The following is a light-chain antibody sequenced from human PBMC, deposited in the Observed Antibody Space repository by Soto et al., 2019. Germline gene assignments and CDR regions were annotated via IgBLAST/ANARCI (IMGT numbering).Light chain of an antibody. CDR1: QNIGTS. CDR2: AAS. CDR3: QQSYSTRWT. Sequence: DIQMTQSPSSLSASVGDSVTITCRASQNIGTSLNWYQQKPGKVPKLLIYAASSLQSGVPSRFSGSGSGTDFTLTISSLQPEDFATDDCQQSYSTRWTFGQGTKVEIK. V-gene: IGKV1-39*01. J-gene: IGKJ1*01.